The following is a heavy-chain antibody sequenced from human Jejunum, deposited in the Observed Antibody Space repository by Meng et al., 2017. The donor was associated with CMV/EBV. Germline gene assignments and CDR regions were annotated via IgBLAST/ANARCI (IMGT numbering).Heavy chain of an antibody. D-gene: IGHD6-6*01. CDR3: ARGGYSSSSGEYDY. V-gene: IGHV3-20*03. CDR1: GFTFDDYG. Sequence: SGFTFDDYGMSWVRQGPGKGLEWISGIDGNGGSTAYADSVNGRFTISRDNAKNSLYLQMNSLRAEDTALYYCARGGYSSSSGEYDYWGQGTRVTVSS. J-gene: IGHJ4*02. CDR2: IDGNGGST.